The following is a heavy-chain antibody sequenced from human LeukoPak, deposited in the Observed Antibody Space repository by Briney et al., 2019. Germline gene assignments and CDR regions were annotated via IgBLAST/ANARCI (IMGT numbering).Heavy chain of an antibody. CDR2: IRYEGRNK. CDR3: AKENSYSYVYGVLIY. V-gene: IGHV3-30*02. D-gene: IGHD5-18*01. J-gene: IGHJ4*02. Sequence: GGSLRLSCAASGFTFSSYGMNWVRQAPGKGLEGVAFIRYEGRNKYYADSVTARFTISRDNSKTTLYLQMTSLRAEDTAVYYCAKENSYSYVYGVLIYWGQGTLVTVSS. CDR1: GFTFSSYG.